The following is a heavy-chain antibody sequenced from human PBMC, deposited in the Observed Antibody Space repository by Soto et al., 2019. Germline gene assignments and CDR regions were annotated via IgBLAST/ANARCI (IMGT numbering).Heavy chain of an antibody. CDR3: ARRTVVYYYYGMDV. J-gene: IGHJ6*02. CDR1: GGTFSSYA. V-gene: IGHV1-69*12. D-gene: IGHD4-4*01. CDR2: IIPIFGTA. Sequence: QVQLVQSGAEVKKPGSLVKVSCKASGGTFSSYAISWVRQAPGQGLEWMGGIIPIFGTANYAQKFQGRVTITADESTSTAYMELSSLRSEDTAVYYCARRTVVYYYYGMDVWGQGTTVTVSS.